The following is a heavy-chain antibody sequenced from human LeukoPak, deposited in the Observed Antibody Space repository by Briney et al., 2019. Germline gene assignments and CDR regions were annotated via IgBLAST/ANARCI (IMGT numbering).Heavy chain of an antibody. CDR2: ISGSGGST. CDR3: AKDRSGWYEYYFDY. CDR1: GFTFSSYA. D-gene: IGHD6-19*01. J-gene: IGHJ4*02. Sequence: GGSLRLSCAASGFTFSSYAMSWVRQAPGKGLEWVSAISGSGGSTYYADSVKGRSTISRDNSKNTLYLQMNSLRAEDTAVYYCAKDRSGWYEYYFDYWGQRTLVTVSS. V-gene: IGHV3-23*01.